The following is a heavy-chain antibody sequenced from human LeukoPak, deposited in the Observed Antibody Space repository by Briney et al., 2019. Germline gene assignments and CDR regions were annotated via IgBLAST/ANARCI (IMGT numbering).Heavy chain of an antibody. V-gene: IGHV3-7*04. J-gene: IGHJ4*02. Sequence: GGSLRLSCAPSKFTFSDYYMTWVRQAPGKGPEWVAYMNQFGTEIKYLDSVKGRFTISRDNAKNSLYLWMTSLTADDTAVYYCARGTYYYEFWGQGTLVIVSS. D-gene: IGHD3/OR15-3a*01. CDR1: KFTFSDYY. CDR3: ARGTYYYEF. CDR2: MNQFGTEI.